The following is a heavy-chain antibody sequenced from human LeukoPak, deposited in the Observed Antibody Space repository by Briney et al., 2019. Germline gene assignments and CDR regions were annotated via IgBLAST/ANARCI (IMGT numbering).Heavy chain of an antibody. CDR1: GYTFTGYY. V-gene: IGHV7-4-1*02. J-gene: IGHJ6*03. CDR3: ARLAPYCSGGSCYFHYYYMDV. D-gene: IGHD2-15*01. CDR2: INTNTGNP. Sequence: VSVKVSCKASGYTFTGYYMHWVRQAPGQGLEWMGWINTNTGNPTYAQGFTGRFVFSLDTSVSTAYLQISSLKAEDTAVYYCARLAPYCSGGSCYFHYYYMDVWGKGTTVTVSS.